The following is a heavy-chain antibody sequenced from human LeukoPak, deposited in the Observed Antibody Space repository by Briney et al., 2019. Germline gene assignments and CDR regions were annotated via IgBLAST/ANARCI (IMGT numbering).Heavy chain of an antibody. J-gene: IGHJ6*03. Sequence: SETLSLTCTVSGGSISSYYWSWIRQPAGKGLEWIGRINTSGSTNYNPSLKSRVTMSVDTSKNQFSLKLSSVTAADTAVYYCARMELAPDYYYYYMDVWGKGTTVTVSS. CDR2: INTSGST. CDR3: ARMELAPDYYYYYMDV. D-gene: IGHD1-26*01. V-gene: IGHV4-4*07. CDR1: GGSISSYY.